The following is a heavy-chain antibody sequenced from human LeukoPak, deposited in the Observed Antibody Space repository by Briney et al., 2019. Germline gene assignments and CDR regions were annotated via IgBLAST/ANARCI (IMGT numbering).Heavy chain of an antibody. CDR3: AREQQLAITFDY. V-gene: IGHV3-64*01. Sequence: GGSLRLSCAASGFTFSSYSMHWVRQAPGKGLEFVSAISSNGRRTYYANSVKGRFTISRDISKNTLYLQMGSLRAEDMAVYYCAREQQLAITFDYWGQGTLVTVSS. CDR1: GFTFSSYS. CDR2: ISSNGRRT. D-gene: IGHD6-13*01. J-gene: IGHJ4*02.